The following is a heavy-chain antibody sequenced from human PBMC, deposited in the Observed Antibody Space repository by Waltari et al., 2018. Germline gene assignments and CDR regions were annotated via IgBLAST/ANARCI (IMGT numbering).Heavy chain of an antibody. CDR2: IYYSGST. Sequence: QLQLQESGPGLVKPSETLSLTCTVSGGSISSSSYYWGWIRQPPGKGLGWIGSIYYSGSTYYNPSLKSRVTISVDTSKNQFSLKLSSVTAADTAVYYCAGDSRLSGKFNWGQGTLVTVSS. CDR1: GGSISSSSYY. D-gene: IGHD5-12*01. V-gene: IGHV4-39*07. CDR3: AGDSRLSGKFN. J-gene: IGHJ4*02.